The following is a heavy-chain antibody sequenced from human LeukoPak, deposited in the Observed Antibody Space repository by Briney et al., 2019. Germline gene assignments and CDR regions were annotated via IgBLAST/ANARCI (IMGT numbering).Heavy chain of an antibody. V-gene: IGHV4-34*01. CDR3: ARDLGYCSGGSCYLGWFDP. J-gene: IGHJ5*02. Sequence: SETLSLTCAVCGGSFSGYYWSWIRQPPGKGLEWIGEINHSGSTNYNPSLKSRATISVDTSKNQFSLKLSSVTAADTAVYYCARDLGYCSGGSCYLGWFDPWGQGTLVTVSS. CDR2: INHSGST. D-gene: IGHD2-15*01. CDR1: GGSFSGYY.